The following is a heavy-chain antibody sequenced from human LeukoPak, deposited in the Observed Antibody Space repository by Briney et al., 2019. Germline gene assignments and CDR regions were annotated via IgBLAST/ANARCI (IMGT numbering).Heavy chain of an antibody. Sequence: GESLKISCKGSGYSFTSYWIGWVRQLPGKGLEWMGIIYPGDSDTRYSPSFQGQVTISADKPISTAYLQWSSLKASDTAMYYCARPTLGETIAFDIWGQGTMVTVSS. V-gene: IGHV5-51*01. CDR1: GYSFTSYW. J-gene: IGHJ3*02. CDR3: ARPTLGETIAFDI. CDR2: IYPGDSDT. D-gene: IGHD3-16*01.